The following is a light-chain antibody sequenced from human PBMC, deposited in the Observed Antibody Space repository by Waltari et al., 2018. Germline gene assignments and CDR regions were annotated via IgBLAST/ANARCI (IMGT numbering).Light chain of an antibody. Sequence: QSVLTQPPSASGTPGPRVTLSCSGSSSNIGSNYVYWYQQLPGTAPKLHIYRNNQRPSGVPDRFSGSKSGTSASLAISGLRSEDEADYYCAAWDDSLSGPKVFGGGTKLTVL. V-gene: IGLV1-47*01. CDR3: AAWDDSLSGPKV. CDR2: RNN. J-gene: IGLJ2*01. CDR1: SSNIGSNY.